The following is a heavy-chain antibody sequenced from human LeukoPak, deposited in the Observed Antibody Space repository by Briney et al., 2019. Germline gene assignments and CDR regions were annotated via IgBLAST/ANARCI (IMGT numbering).Heavy chain of an antibody. CDR1: GFTFSNYE. CDR2: INNSGSPI. CDR3: ARDSSSSSFDY. Sequence: GGSLRLSCAGTGFTFSNYEMNWVRQAPGKGLEWVSYINNSGSPIYYADSVKGRFTISRDNAKNSLYLQMNSLRAGDTAVYYCARDSSSSSFDYWGQGTLVTVSS. V-gene: IGHV3-48*03. J-gene: IGHJ4*02. D-gene: IGHD6-6*01.